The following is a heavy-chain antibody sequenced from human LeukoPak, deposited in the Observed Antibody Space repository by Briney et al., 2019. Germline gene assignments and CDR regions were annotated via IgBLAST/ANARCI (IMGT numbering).Heavy chain of an antibody. CDR3: STDKNLAAAGTRLDY. J-gene: IGHJ4*02. V-gene: IGHV3-23*01. CDR1: GFTFSSYA. D-gene: IGHD6-13*01. Sequence: GGSLRLSCEASGFTFSSYAMSWVRQAPGKGLEWVSGISGSGGGTFYADSVRGRFTISRDNPKNTLYLQMNSLKTEDTAVYYCSTDKNLAAAGTRLDYWGQGTLVTVSS. CDR2: ISGSGGGT.